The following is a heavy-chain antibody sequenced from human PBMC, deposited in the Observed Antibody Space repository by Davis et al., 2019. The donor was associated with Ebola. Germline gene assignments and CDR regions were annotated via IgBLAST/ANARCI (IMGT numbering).Heavy chain of an antibody. J-gene: IGHJ5*02. Sequence: SETLSLTCTVSGGSISSYYWGWIRQPPGKGLEWIGSIYYSGSTYYNPSLKSRVTISVDTSKNQFSLKLSSVTAADTAVYYCARLVVVPAALYNNWFDPWGQGTLVTVSS. V-gene: IGHV4-39*01. CDR2: IYYSGST. CDR3: ARLVVVPAALYNNWFDP. CDR1: GGSISSYY. D-gene: IGHD2-2*01.